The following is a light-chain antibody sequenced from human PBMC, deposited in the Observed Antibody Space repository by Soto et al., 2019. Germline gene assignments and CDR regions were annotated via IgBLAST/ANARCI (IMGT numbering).Light chain of an antibody. CDR2: DVN. CDR3: SSYTSSSTLV. V-gene: IGLV2-14*01. J-gene: IGLJ1*01. CDR1: SGDVGGYNY. Sequence: QSALTQPASVSGSPGQSITISCTGTSGDVGGYNYVSWYQQHPGKAPKLTIYDVNNRPSGVSNRFSGSKSGNTASLTISGLQAEDEADYYCSSYTSSSTLVFGTGTKVTVL.